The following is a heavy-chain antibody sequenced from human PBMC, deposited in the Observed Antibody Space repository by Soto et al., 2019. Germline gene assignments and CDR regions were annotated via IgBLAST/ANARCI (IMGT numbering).Heavy chain of an antibody. V-gene: IGHV1-69*12. CDR3: ARGRTPWWYFAL. CDR2: IIPIFGTA. J-gene: IGHJ2*01. Sequence: QVQLVQSGAEVKKPGSSVKVSCKASGGTFSSYAISWVRQAPGQGLEWMGGIIPIFGTANYAQKFQGRVTVTGDEATGAADMELGGVRSEATAVYYWARGRTPWWYFALWGRGTLVTVSS. CDR1: GGTFSSYA.